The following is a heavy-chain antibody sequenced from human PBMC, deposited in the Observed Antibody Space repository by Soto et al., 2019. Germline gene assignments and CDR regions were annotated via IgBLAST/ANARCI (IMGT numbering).Heavy chain of an antibody. CDR2: INPNSGGT. Sequence: ASVKVSCKASGYTFTGYYMHWVRQAPGQGLEWMGWINPNSGGTNYAQKFQGWVTMTRDTSISTAYMELSRLRSDDTAVYYCARESILSLGVMNGSGGSCYAGNAFDIWGQGTMVTVSS. D-gene: IGHD2-15*01. V-gene: IGHV1-2*04. CDR3: ARESILSLGVMNGSGGSCYAGNAFDI. CDR1: GYTFTGYY. J-gene: IGHJ3*02.